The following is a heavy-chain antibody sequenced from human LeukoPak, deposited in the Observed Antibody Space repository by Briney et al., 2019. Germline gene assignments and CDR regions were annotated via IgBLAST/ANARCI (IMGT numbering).Heavy chain of an antibody. Sequence: GASVKVPCKASGYTFTGYFMHWVRQAPGQGLEWMGWIKTNSGGTKYAQKFQGRVTMTRDTSISTAYMELTRLRSDDTAVYYCAREEAATPSDFDYWGQGTLVTVSS. V-gene: IGHV1-2*02. CDR3: AREEAATPSDFDY. CDR1: GYTFTGYF. CDR2: IKTNSGGT. J-gene: IGHJ4*02. D-gene: IGHD6-25*01.